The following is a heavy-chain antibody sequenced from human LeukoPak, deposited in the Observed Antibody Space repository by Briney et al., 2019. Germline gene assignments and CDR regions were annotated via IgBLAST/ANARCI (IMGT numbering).Heavy chain of an antibody. D-gene: IGHD3-16*01. J-gene: IGHJ4*02. CDR3: ARSGFGSESHFDA. CDR2: MNPNTGHT. Sequence: GASVKVSCKASGYTFTNFDINWVRQATGQGLEWLGWMNPNTGHTGFAQKFQGRVTMTRDTSISTAFLDLNTLTSDDTAVYYCARSGFGSESHFDAWGQGTPVTVSS. V-gene: IGHV1-8*01. CDR1: GYTFTNFD.